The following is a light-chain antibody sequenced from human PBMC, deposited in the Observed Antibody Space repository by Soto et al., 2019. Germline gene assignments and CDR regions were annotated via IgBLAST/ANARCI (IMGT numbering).Light chain of an antibody. V-gene: IGLV3-21*04. CDR3: QVWDSSSDPVV. CDR1: NIGRKS. Sequence: SYELTQPPSVSVAPGEAARITCGGNNIGRKSVHWYQQKPGQAPVMVIYYDSDRPSGIPERFSGSNSGSTATLTISRVEAGDEADYYCQVWDSSSDPVVFGGGTKLTVL. J-gene: IGLJ2*01. CDR2: YDS.